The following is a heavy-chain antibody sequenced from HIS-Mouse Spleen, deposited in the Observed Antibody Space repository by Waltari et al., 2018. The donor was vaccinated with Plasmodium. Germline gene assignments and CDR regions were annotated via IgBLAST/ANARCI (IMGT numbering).Heavy chain of an antibody. D-gene: IGHD3-16*01. CDR3: ARDGPGETSFDY. V-gene: IGHV1-2*02. CDR1: GYTFTGYY. J-gene: IGHJ4*02. Sequence: QVQLVQSGAEVKKPGASVKVSCKASGYTFTGYYMHWVRQAPGKGHEWMGWFNPTSGGTNYAQKFQCRVTMTRDTSISTAYMELSRLRSDDTAVYYCARDGPGETSFDYWCQGTLVTVSS. CDR2: FNPTSGGT.